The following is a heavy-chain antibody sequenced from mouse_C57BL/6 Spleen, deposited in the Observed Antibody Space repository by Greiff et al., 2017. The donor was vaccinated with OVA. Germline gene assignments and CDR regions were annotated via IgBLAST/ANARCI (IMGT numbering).Heavy chain of an antibody. CDR2: IYPGDGDT. CDR1: GYAFSSYW. J-gene: IGHJ2*01. V-gene: IGHV1-80*01. CDR3: ARGEITTVVAPGD. Sequence: VMLVESGAELVKPGASVKISCKASGYAFSSYWMNWVKQRPGKGLEWIGQIYPGDGDTNYNGKFKGKATLTADKSSSTAYMQLSSLTSEDSAVYFCARGEITTVVAPGDWGQGTTLTVSS. D-gene: IGHD1-1*01.